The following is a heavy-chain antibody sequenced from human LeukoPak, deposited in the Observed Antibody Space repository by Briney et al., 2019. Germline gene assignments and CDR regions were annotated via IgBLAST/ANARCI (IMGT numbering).Heavy chain of an antibody. CDR3: ARGDGDGPARRAFDI. CDR1: GYTFTGYY. D-gene: IGHD7-27*01. CDR2: INPTSGDT. Sequence: ASVKVSCKASGYTFTGYYIHWVRQAPGQGLEWMGWINPTSGDTNYVQKFQGRVTMTRDTSISTAYMELSRMRSEDTAVYYCARGDGDGPARRAFDIWGQGTMVTVSS. J-gene: IGHJ3*02. V-gene: IGHV1-2*02.